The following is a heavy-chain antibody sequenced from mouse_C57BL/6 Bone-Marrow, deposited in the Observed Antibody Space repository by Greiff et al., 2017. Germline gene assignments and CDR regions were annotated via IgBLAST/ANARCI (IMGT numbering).Heavy chain of an antibody. Sequence: VQLKESGAELVRPGASVKLSCTASGFNIKDYYMHWVKQRPEQGLEWIGRIDPADGDTEYAPKFQGKATKTADTSSNTAYLQLSSLTSEDTAVYYCTTYGNYQNYWGQGTTLTVSS. V-gene: IGHV14-1*01. CDR2: IDPADGDT. CDR3: TTYGNYQNY. J-gene: IGHJ2*01. D-gene: IGHD2-1*01. CDR1: GFNIKDYY.